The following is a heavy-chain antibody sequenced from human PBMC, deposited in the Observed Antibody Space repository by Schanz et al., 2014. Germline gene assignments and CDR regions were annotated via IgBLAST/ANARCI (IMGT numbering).Heavy chain of an antibody. J-gene: IGHJ4*02. CDR1: GFTFSDSW. CDR3: VRDTDYHFDY. D-gene: IGHD4-17*01. CDR2: TSNDGSFT. V-gene: IGHV3-74*01. Sequence: EVQLVESGGGLVQPGGSLRLSCAASGFTFSDSWMHWVRQAPGTGLVWVSRTSNDGSFTIFAESVKGRFTISRDNAKTTLYLQMNSLSAEDTAVYYCVRDTDYHFDYWGQGTLVTVSS.